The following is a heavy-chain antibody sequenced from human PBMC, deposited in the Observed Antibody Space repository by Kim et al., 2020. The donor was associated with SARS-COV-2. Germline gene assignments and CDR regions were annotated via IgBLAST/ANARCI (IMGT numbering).Heavy chain of an antibody. D-gene: IGHD3-10*01. CDR3: ASQVSMVRGVGAFDI. CDR1: GFTFSSYA. CDR2: ISYDGSNK. Sequence: GGSLRLSCAASGFTFSSYAMHWVRQAPGKGLEWVAVISYDGSNKYYADSVKGRFTISRDNSKNTLYLQMNSLRAEDTAVYYCASQVSMVRGVGAFDIWGQGTMVTVSS. V-gene: IGHV3-30*04. J-gene: IGHJ3*02.